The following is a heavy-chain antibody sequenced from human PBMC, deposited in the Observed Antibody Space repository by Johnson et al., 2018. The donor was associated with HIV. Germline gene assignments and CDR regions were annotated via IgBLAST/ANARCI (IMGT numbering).Heavy chain of an antibody. CDR3: AKIVATSDDVFDI. D-gene: IGHD5-12*01. J-gene: IGHJ3*02. Sequence: VQLVESGGGLVKPGGSLRLSCAASGFTFSNAWMSWVRQAPGKGMEWVSVIHSGGSTYYADSVKGRFTISRDNSKNTLYLQMNSLRAEDTAVFYCAKIVATSDDVFDIWGQGTKVTVSS. CDR1: GFTFSNAW. CDR2: IHSGGST. V-gene: IGHV3-66*02.